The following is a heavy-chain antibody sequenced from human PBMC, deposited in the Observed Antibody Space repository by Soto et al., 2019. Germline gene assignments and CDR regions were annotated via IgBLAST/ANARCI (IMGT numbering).Heavy chain of an antibody. D-gene: IGHD3-22*01. CDR1: GFTFSSYG. CDR3: AKDEGRVYLGYGLNWFDP. V-gene: IGHV3-30*18. CDR2: ISYDGSNK. J-gene: IGHJ5*02. Sequence: QVQLVESGGGVVQPGRSLRLSCAASGFTFSSYGMHWVRQAPGKGLEWVAVISYDGSNKYYADSVKGRFTISRDNSKNTLYLQMNSLRAEDTAVYYCAKDEGRVYLGYGLNWFDPWGQGTLVTVSS.